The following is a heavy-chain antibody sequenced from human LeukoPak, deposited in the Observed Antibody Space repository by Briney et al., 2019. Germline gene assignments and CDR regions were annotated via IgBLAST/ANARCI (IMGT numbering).Heavy chain of an antibody. Sequence: GASVKVSCKASGYAFTGYYMHWVRQAPGQGLEWMGWINPNSGGTNYAQKFQGRVTMTRDTSISTAYMELSRLRSDDTAVYYCARGTYSSSFSIDYWGQGTLVTVSS. J-gene: IGHJ4*02. V-gene: IGHV1-2*02. CDR1: GYAFTGYY. CDR2: INPNSGGT. D-gene: IGHD6-6*01. CDR3: ARGTYSSSFSIDY.